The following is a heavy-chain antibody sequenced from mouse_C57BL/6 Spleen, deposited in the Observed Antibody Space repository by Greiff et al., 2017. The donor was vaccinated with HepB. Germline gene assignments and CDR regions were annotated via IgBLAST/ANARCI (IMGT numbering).Heavy chain of an antibody. D-gene: IGHD3-1*01. V-gene: IGHV1-52*01. Sequence: QVHVKQPGAELVRPGSSVKLSCKASGYTFTSYWMHWVKQRPIQGLEWIGNIDPSDSETHYNQKFKDKATLTVDKSSSTAYMQLSSLTSEDSAVYYCARGLTSDYWGQGTTLTVSS. CDR2: IDPSDSET. CDR3: ARGLTSDY. J-gene: IGHJ2*01. CDR1: GYTFTSYW.